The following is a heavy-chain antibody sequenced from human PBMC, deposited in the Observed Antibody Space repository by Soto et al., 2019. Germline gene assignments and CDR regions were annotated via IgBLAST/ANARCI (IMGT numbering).Heavy chain of an antibody. CDR1: GGSISSGGYY. V-gene: IGHV4-31*03. J-gene: IGHJ6*03. CDR2: IYYSGST. D-gene: IGHD3-10*01. CDR3: ARDRGDRRSYYYYMDV. Sequence: TSETLSLTCTVSGGSISSGGYYWSWIRQHPGKGLEWIGYIYYSGSTYYNPSLKSRVTISVDTSKNQFSLKLSSVTAADTAVYYCARDRGDRRSYYYYMDVWGKGTTVTVSS.